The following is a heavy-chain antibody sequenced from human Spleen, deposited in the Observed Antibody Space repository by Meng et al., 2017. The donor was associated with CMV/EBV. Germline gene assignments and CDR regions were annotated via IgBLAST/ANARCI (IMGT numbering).Heavy chain of an antibody. CDR3: ARDIAAAGTYYYFFAMDV. D-gene: IGHD6-13*01. V-gene: IGHV3-21*01. CDR2: ISGSSTYT. CDR1: GFDFSNHI. J-gene: IGHJ6*02. Sequence: GESLKISCAASGFDFSNHIMNWVRQAPGKGLEWVSSISGSSTYTHYVDSVKGRFTISRDNARNSLYLQMNGLRAEDTAVYYCARDIAAAGTYYYFFAMDVWGQGTTVTVSS.